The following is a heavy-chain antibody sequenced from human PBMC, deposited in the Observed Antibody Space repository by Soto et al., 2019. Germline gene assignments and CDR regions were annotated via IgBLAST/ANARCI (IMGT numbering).Heavy chain of an antibody. CDR1: GDSINNSHW. Sequence: QVQLQESGPGLVQPSGTLSLTCAVSGDSINNSHWWSWVRQTPGKGLEWIGETYHSGTTNYNPSLKTRVTISINKSKNHFSLKMNSVTAADTAVYYCAREVNSSPARGPNWFDPWGQGTLVTVSS. J-gene: IGHJ5*02. D-gene: IGHD6-13*01. V-gene: IGHV4-4*02. CDR2: TYHSGTT. CDR3: AREVNSSPARGPNWFDP.